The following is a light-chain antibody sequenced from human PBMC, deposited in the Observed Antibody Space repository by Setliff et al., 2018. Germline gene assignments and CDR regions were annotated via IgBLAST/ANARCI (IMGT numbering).Light chain of an antibody. V-gene: IGLV2-8*01. Sequence: QSALTQPRSVSGSPGQSVTISCTGTSSDVGGYNYVSWYQQHPGKAPKLMIYEVSKRPSGVPDRFSGSKSGNTASLTVSGLQAEDEADYYYSSYAGSNNPYVFGTGTKVTVL. CDR1: SSDVGGYNY. CDR3: SSYAGSNNPYV. CDR2: EVS. J-gene: IGLJ1*01.